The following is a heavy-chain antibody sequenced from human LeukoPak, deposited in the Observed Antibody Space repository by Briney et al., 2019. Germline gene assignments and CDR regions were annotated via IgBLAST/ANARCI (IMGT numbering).Heavy chain of an antibody. Sequence: SETLSLTCTVSGGSVSRANYYWSWIRQPPGKGLEWIGCFYYSGNTKNNPSLESRVTISVDTSKNQFSLKLSSVTAADTAVYYCARGGPTHVTMTWGFDYWGQGTLVTVSS. CDR1: GGSVSRANYY. CDR2: FYYSGNT. D-gene: IGHD3-22*01. V-gene: IGHV4-61*01. J-gene: IGHJ4*02. CDR3: ARGGPTHVTMTWGFDY.